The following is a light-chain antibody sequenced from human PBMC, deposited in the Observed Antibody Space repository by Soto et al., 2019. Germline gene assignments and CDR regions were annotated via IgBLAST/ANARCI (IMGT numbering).Light chain of an antibody. V-gene: IGKV3-15*01. CDR1: QSISNS. CDR3: QHYNNWPFT. J-gene: IGKJ3*01. CDR2: SAS. Sequence: EIVLTQSPATLSVSPGEGATLSCRASQSISNSLAWYQQKPGQAPRLLIYSASTRATGIPARFSGSGSGTELTLTISILQSEDFAVYYCQHYNNWPFTFGPGTKVDIK.